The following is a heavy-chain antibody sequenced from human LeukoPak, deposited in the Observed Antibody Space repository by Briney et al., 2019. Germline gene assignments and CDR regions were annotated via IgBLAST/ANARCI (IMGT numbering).Heavy chain of an antibody. D-gene: IGHD3-3*01. CDR1: GFTFSSYG. J-gene: IGHJ4*02. Sequence: GGSLRLSCAASGFTFSSYGMHWVRQAPGKGLEWVAFIRYDGSNKYYADSVKGRFTISRDNSKNALYLQMNSLRAEDTAVYYCAKDSPIFGVVISYFDYWGQGTLVTVSS. CDR2: IRYDGSNK. V-gene: IGHV3-30*02. CDR3: AKDSPIFGVVISYFDY.